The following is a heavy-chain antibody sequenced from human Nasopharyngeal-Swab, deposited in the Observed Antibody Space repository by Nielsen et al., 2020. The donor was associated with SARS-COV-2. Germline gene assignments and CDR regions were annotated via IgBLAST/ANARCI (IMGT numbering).Heavy chain of an antibody. J-gene: IGHJ4*02. V-gene: IGHV3-23*01. D-gene: IGHD6-13*01. CDR2: ISGRGGSP. Sequence: GESLNISCAPSGFTFSRYAMSWVRQAPGKGLEWVSGISGRGGSPHYADSVKGRFTISRDNSENTLYLQMNSLRAEDTAVYYCANRRGSSWHPYCFDYWGQGTLVTVSS. CDR1: GFTFSRYA. CDR3: ANRRGSSWHPYCFDY.